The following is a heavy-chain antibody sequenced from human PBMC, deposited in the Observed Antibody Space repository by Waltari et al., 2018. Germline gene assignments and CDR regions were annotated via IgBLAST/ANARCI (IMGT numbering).Heavy chain of an antibody. Sequence: EVQLVESGGGLIQPGGSLRLSCAASGFTFSYNYMSWVRQAPGKGLGLVSIIYASGKTYYPNSVTGLFTISRDNSKSTLYLEMNSLRAEDTAVYYCARAGLGSPVEWLRLFDQWGQGTLVTVSS. J-gene: IGHJ4*02. CDR1: GFTFSYNY. CDR2: IYASGKT. D-gene: IGHD5-12*01. CDR3: ARAGLGSPVEWLRLFDQ. V-gene: IGHV3-53*01.